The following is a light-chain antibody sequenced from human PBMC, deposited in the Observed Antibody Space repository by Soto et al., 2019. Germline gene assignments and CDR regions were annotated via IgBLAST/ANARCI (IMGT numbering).Light chain of an antibody. J-gene: IGKJ5*01. Sequence: EIVMTQSPATLSVSPGESATLSCRTSQSVSSNLAWYQQRPGQAPRLLIYGASTRATGIPARFSGSGSGTEFTLTISNLQSEDFAVYYCQQYNSWPPITFGQGTRLEIK. CDR2: GAS. CDR3: QQYNSWPPIT. CDR1: QSVSSN. V-gene: IGKV3-15*01.